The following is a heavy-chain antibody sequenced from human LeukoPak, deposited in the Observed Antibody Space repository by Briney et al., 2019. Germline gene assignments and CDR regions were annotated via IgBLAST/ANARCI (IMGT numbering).Heavy chain of an antibody. CDR3: ARRGSTSLYR. CDR1: GGSFSGYY. Sequence: SETLSLTCAVYGGSFSGYYWSWIRQPPGKGLEWIGEINHSGSTNYNPSLKSRVTISVDTSKNQFSLKLSSVTAADTAVYYCARRGSTSLYRWGQGTLVTVSS. V-gene: IGHV4-34*01. J-gene: IGHJ4*02. CDR2: INHSGST. D-gene: IGHD2-2*01.